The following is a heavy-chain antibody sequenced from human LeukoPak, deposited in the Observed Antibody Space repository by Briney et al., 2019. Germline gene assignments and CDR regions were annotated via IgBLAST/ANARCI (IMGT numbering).Heavy chain of an antibody. CDR2: INPNSGGT. Sequence: ASVKVSCKASGYTLTGYYMHWVRQAPGQGLEWMGWINPNSGGTNYAQKFQGRVTMTRDTSISTAYMELSRLRSDDTAVYYCARPNFYPYYDFWSGCYDYWGQGTLVTVSS. J-gene: IGHJ4*02. V-gene: IGHV1-2*02. CDR1: GYTLTGYY. D-gene: IGHD3-3*01. CDR3: ARPNFYPYYDFWSGCYDY.